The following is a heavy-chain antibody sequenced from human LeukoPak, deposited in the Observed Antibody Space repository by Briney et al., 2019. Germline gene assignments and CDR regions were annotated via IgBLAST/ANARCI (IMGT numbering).Heavy chain of an antibody. Sequence: GGSLRLSCAASGFTFSSYAMHWVRQAPGKGLEWVAVISYDGSNKYYADSVKGRFTISRDNSKNTLYLQMNSLRAEDTAVYYCARGGPAVAGPENKSYYYYGMDVWGQGTTVTVSS. J-gene: IGHJ6*02. CDR1: GFTFSSYA. D-gene: IGHD6-19*01. CDR2: ISYDGSNK. V-gene: IGHV3-30-3*01. CDR3: ARGGPAVAGPENKSYYYYGMDV.